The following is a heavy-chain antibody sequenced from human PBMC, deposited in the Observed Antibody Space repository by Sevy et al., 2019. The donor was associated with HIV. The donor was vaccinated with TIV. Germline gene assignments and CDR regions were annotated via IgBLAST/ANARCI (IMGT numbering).Heavy chain of an antibody. J-gene: IGHJ4*02. D-gene: IGHD3-16*01. CDR2: ISGSGGST. Sequence: GGSLRLSCAASGFTFSSYAMNWVRQAPGKGLEWVSSISGSGGSTYYADSVKGRFTISRDNSKNTLYLQMNSLRAEDTAVYFCARGSACPYGGCYFDYWGQGTLVTVSS. CDR3: ARGSACPYGGCYFDY. V-gene: IGHV3-23*01. CDR1: GFTFSSYA.